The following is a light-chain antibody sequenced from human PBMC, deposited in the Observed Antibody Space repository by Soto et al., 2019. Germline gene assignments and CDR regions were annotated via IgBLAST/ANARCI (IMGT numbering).Light chain of an antibody. Sequence: QSALTQPASVSGSPGQSITISCTGTSRDVGHYIFVSWYRQHPGKAPNLMIYDMDYRPSVVTKRFSGSKSCNSASLTISAVQAEDDADYYCRSYTTGDPLDFGTGTKVTVL. CDR3: RSYTTGDPLD. V-gene: IGLV2-14*01. CDR1: SRDVGHYIF. J-gene: IGLJ1*01. CDR2: DMD.